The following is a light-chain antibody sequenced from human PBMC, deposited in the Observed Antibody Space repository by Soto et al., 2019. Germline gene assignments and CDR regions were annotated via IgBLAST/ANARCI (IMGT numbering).Light chain of an antibody. V-gene: IGKV1-39*01. CDR3: QQSYSTLALT. Sequence: DIQMTQSPSSLSASVGDRVTITCRASQSISSYLNWYKQKPGKAPKLLIYAASSLQSGVPSRFSGSGSGTHFTLTISSLQPEDFATYYCQQSYSTLALTFGGGTKVEIK. CDR1: QSISSY. CDR2: AAS. J-gene: IGKJ4*01.